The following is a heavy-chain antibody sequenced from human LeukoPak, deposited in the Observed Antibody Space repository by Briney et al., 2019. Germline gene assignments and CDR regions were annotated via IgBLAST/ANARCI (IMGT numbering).Heavy chain of an antibody. CDR1: GFTFSSYS. D-gene: IGHD5-18*01. CDR3: ARDLGYSYGTVFDY. Sequence: GGSLRLSCAASGFTFSSYSMNWVRQAPGKGLEWVSYISSSSSTIYYADSVKGRFTISRDNAKNSLYLQMNSLRAEDTAVYYCARDLGYSYGTVFDYWGQGTLVTVSS. V-gene: IGHV3-48*04. J-gene: IGHJ4*02. CDR2: ISSSSSTI.